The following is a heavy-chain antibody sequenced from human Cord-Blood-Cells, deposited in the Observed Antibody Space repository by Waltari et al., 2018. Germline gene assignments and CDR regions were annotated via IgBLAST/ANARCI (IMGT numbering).Heavy chain of an antibody. D-gene: IGHD2-8*02. J-gene: IGHJ4*02. CDR1: GGSLSSYY. CDR3: ARGVLGLDY. CDR2: IYYRRST. Sequence: QVQLQESGPGLVKPSETLSLTCTVSGGSLSSYYWSWIRQPPGKGLEWIGYIYYRRSTNYNPSLKSRVTISVDTSKNQFSLKLSSVTAADTAVYYCARGVLGLDYWGQGTLVTVSS. V-gene: IGHV4-59*01.